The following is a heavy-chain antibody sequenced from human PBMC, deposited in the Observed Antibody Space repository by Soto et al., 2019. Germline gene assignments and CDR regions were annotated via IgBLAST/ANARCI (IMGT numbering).Heavy chain of an antibody. V-gene: IGHV3-21*01. D-gene: IGHD4-4*01. CDR3: ARDGGTTFDY. Sequence: PGGSLRLSCAASGFTFSSYTMNWVRQAPGKGLEWVSSISSSSTKIYYVDSVKGRFTISRDNAKNSLYLQMSSLGVEDTVVYYCARDGGTTFDYWGQGTLVTVSS. CDR2: ISSSSTKI. J-gene: IGHJ4*02. CDR1: GFTFSSYT.